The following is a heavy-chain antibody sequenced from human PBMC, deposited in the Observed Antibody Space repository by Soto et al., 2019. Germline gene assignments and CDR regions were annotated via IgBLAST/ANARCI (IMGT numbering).Heavy chain of an antibody. J-gene: IGHJ6*02. CDR2: IIPIFGTA. D-gene: IGHD2-15*01. Sequence: ASVKVSCKASGGTFSSYAISWVRQAPGQGLEWMGGIIPIFGTANYAQKFQGRVTITADKSTSTAYMELSSLRSEDTAVYYCARMDIVVVTGSYYYYYGMDVWGQGTTVTVSS. CDR3: ARMDIVVVTGSYYYYYGMDV. V-gene: IGHV1-69*06. CDR1: GGTFSSYA.